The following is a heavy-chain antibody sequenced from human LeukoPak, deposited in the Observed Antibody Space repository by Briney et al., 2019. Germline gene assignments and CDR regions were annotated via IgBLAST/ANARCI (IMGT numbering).Heavy chain of an antibody. CDR2: IFYSGST. V-gene: IGHV4-39*07. D-gene: IGHD3-16*01. CDR3: ARVKGDYGANFDY. Sequence: SETLSLTCTVSGGSISTSNYYWGWIRQPPGKGLEWIGNIFYSGSTYYGPSLKSRLTISLDTSRNQFSLKLNSVTAADTAVYYCARVKGDYGANFDYWGQGTLVTVSS. CDR1: GGSISTSNYY. J-gene: IGHJ4*02.